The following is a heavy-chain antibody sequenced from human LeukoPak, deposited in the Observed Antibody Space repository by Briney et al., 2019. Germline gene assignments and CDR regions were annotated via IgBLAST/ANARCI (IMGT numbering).Heavy chain of an antibody. CDR3: TKDLPFTGGVYSAY. D-gene: IGHD7-27*01. J-gene: IGHJ4*02. V-gene: IGHV3-49*03. Sequence: GGSLRLSCTTSGFTFGDYTVSWFRQAPGKGLEWVGFIRSGTYGGTTELAASVKGRFTISRDDSKNTLYLQMNSLQTEDTAVYYCTKDLPFTGGVYSAYWGQGTLVTVSS. CDR2: IRSGTYGGTT. CDR1: GFTFGDYT.